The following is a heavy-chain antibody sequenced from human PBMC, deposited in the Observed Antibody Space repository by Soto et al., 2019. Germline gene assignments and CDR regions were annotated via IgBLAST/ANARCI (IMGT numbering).Heavy chain of an antibody. CDR2: IIPILGIA. CDR3: ARDGTYCGGDCYLVGPEGGGMDV. Sequence: QVQLVQSGAEVKKPGSSVKVSCKASGGTFSSYTISWVRQAPGQGLEWMGRIIPILGIANYAQKFQGRVTITADKSTSTAYMELSSLRSEDTAVYYCARDGTYCGGDCYLVGPEGGGMDVWGQGTTVTVSS. D-gene: IGHD2-21*02. V-gene: IGHV1-69*08. CDR1: GGTFSSYT. J-gene: IGHJ6*02.